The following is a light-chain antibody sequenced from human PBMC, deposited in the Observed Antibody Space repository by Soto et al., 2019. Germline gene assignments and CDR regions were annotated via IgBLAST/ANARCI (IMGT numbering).Light chain of an antibody. CDR3: CSYAGSYSWV. J-gene: IGLJ3*02. CDR1: SSNVGGYNY. Sequence: QSALTQPRSVSGSPGQSVTISCTGTSSNVGGYNYVSWYPQHPGIAPQLIIYDVTKRPSGVPDRFSGSKSGNTASLTISGLQAEDEADYYCCSYAGSYSWVFGGGTKLTVL. CDR2: DVT. V-gene: IGLV2-11*01.